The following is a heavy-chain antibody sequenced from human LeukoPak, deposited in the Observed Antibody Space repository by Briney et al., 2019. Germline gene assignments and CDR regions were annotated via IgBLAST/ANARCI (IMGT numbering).Heavy chain of an antibody. D-gene: IGHD6-13*01. V-gene: IGHV1-8*01. CDR1: GYTFTDYD. CDR3: ATSSHVSPASDY. CDR2: MNPNSGNT. Sequence: GASVKVSCKASGYTFTDYDINWLRRATGQGLEWMGWMNPNSGNTGYAQKFQGRVTMTRNTSISTAYMELSSLRSEDTAVYYCATSSHVSPASDYWGQGTLVTVSS. J-gene: IGHJ4*02.